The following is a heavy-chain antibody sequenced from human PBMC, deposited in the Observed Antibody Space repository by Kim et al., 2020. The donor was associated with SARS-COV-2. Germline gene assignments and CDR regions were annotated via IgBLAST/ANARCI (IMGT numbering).Heavy chain of an antibody. D-gene: IGHD6-19*01. J-gene: IGHJ4*02. V-gene: IGHV3-23*01. CDR3: AKDHESSGWPTFDY. Sequence: YADSVKGRVTVSRDNAKNTLYLQRDNLRVEDTALYYCAKDHESSGWPTFDYWGQGTQVTVSS.